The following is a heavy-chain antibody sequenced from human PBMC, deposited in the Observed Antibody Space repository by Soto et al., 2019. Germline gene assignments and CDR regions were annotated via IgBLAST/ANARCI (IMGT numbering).Heavy chain of an antibody. Sequence: PGGSLRLSCAASGFTFSSYAMHWVRQAPGKGLEWVAVISYDGSNKYYADSVKGRFTISRDNSKNTLYLQMNSLRAEDTAVYYCARGNGWPFGGWFDPWGQGTLVTVSS. J-gene: IGHJ5*02. D-gene: IGHD6-19*01. CDR2: ISYDGSNK. CDR1: GFTFSSYA. CDR3: ARGNGWPFGGWFDP. V-gene: IGHV3-30-3*01.